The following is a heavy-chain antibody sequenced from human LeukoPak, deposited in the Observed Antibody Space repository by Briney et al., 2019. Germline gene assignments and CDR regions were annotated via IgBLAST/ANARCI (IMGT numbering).Heavy chain of an antibody. V-gene: IGHV4-39*01. CDR1: GGSISSSSYY. D-gene: IGHD3-9*01. CDR3: AGDVLRYFDWPDHYMDV. Sequence: SVTLSLTCTVSGGSISSSSYYWGWIRQPPGKGLEWIGSIYYSGSTYYNPSLKSRVTISVDTSKNQFSLKLSSVTAADTAVYYCAGDVLRYFDWPDHYMDVWGKGTTVTVSS. J-gene: IGHJ6*03. CDR2: IYYSGST.